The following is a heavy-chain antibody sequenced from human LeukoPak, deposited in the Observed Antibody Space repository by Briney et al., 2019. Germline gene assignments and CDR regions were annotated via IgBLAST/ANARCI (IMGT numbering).Heavy chain of an antibody. Sequence: GGSLRLSCAASGFTFSSYWVSWVRLAPGKGLEWVANIKQDGSEKYYVDSVRGRFSISRDNSKNSLYLQMNSLRADDTAVYYCARDASLYYYDSPTRGGFDYWGQGTLVTVSS. CDR1: GFTFSSYW. D-gene: IGHD3-22*01. J-gene: IGHJ4*02. CDR2: IKQDGSEK. CDR3: ARDASLYYYDSPTRGGFDY. V-gene: IGHV3-7*03.